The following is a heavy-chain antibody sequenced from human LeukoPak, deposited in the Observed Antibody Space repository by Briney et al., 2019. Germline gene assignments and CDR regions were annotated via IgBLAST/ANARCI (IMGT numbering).Heavy chain of an antibody. CDR3: AKDYYCSGGSCYSNFDY. D-gene: IGHD2-15*01. CDR1: GFTFSSYG. Sequence: GGSLRLSCAASGFTFSSYGTHWVREAPGKGLDWVAFIRYDASNKYYAGSVKGRFSISRDNSKNTLYLHMNGLRAEDTAVYYCAKDYYCSGGSCYSNFDYWGQGTLVTVSS. V-gene: IGHV3-30*02. CDR2: IRYDASNK. J-gene: IGHJ4*02.